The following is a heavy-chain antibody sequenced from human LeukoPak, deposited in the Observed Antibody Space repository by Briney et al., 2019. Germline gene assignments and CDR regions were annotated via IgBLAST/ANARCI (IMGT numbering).Heavy chain of an antibody. CDR3: ASGGYCSGGSCYSPPAY. D-gene: IGHD2-15*01. CDR2: INHSGST. Sequence: SEPLSLTCAVYGGSFRGYYWIWIRQPPGEGLVWIGEINHSGSTNYNPSLKSRVTISVDTSKNQFSLKLSSVTAADTAVYYCASGGYCSGGSCYSPPAYWGQGTLVTVSS. J-gene: IGHJ4*02. CDR1: GGSFRGYY. V-gene: IGHV4-34*01.